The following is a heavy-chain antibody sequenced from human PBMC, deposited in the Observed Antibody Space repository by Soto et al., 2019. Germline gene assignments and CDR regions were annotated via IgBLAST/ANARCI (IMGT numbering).Heavy chain of an antibody. V-gene: IGHV4-59*08. D-gene: IGHD4-4*01. J-gene: IGHJ4*02. Sequence: PSETLSLTSTVSGGSISSYYWSWIRQPPGKGLEWIGYIYYSGSTNYNPSLKSRVTISVDTSKNQFSLKLSSVTAADTAVYYCARHKSVTTFDYWGQGTLVTVSS. CDR1: GGSISSYY. CDR3: ARHKSVTTFDY. CDR2: IYYSGST.